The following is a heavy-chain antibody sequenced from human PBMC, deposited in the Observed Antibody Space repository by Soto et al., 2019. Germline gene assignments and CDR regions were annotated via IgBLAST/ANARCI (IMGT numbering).Heavy chain of an antibody. D-gene: IGHD4-17*01. J-gene: IGHJ6*02. CDR1: GFTFSSYW. Sequence: GGSLRLSCAASGFTFSSYWMSWVRQAPGKGLEWVANIKQDGSEKYYVDSVKGRFTISRDNAKNSLYLQMNSLRAEDTAVYYCARVDGDYDYYYYGMDVCGQGTTVTVYS. V-gene: IGHV3-7*01. CDR2: IKQDGSEK. CDR3: ARVDGDYDYYYYGMDV.